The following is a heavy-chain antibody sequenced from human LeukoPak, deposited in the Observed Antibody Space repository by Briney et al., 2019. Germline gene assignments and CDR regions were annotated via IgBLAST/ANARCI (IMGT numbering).Heavy chain of an antibody. J-gene: IGHJ4*02. V-gene: IGHV3-21*01. CDR3: AREKNGVAAAGLFDY. D-gene: IGHD6-13*01. CDR1: GFTFSSYS. CDR2: ISSSSSYI. Sequence: GGSLRLSCAASGFTFSSYSMNWVRQAPGKGLEWVSSISSSSSYIYYADSVKGRFTISRDNAKNSLYLQMNSLRAEDTAVYYCAREKNGVAAAGLFDYWGQGTLVTVSS.